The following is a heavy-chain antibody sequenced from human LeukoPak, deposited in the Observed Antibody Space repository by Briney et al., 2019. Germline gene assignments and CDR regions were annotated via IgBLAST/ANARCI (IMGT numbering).Heavy chain of an antibody. CDR2: IGYDGSNK. CDR3: ARVRNWKSQSDAFDI. D-gene: IGHD1-1*01. CDR1: GFTFSNYG. V-gene: IGHV3-33*01. J-gene: IGHJ3*02. Sequence: GRSLRLSCAASGFTFSNYGINWVRQAPAKGLEWVAIIGYDGSNKYYGDSVKGRFTISRDNSKNTLYLQMNSLRAEDTAVYYCARVRNWKSQSDAFDIWGQGTMVTVSS.